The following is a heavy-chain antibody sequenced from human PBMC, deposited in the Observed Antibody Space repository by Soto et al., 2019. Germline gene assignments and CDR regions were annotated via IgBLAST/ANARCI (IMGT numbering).Heavy chain of an antibody. CDR1: GGSFSGYY. Sequence: SETLSLTCAVYGGSFSGYYWSWIRQPPGKGLEWIGEVNHSGSTNHNPSLKSRVTISVDTSKNQFSLKLSSVTAADTAVYYCARAENYYYYGMDVWGQGTTVTVSS. CDR2: VNHSGST. CDR3: ARAENYYYYGMDV. J-gene: IGHJ6*02. V-gene: IGHV4-34*01.